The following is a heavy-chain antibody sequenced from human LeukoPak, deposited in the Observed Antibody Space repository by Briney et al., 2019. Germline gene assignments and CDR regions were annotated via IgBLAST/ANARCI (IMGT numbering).Heavy chain of an antibody. CDR3: ARCISMVRGVIRPPDY. V-gene: IGHV4-39*01. CDR1: GGSISSSSYH. Sequence: SETLSLTCSASGGSISSSSYHWGWIRQSPGKGLEWIGSIYYSGSAYYNPSLKSRLTISVDTSKNQFSLKLNPVTAADTAVYYCARCISMVRGVIRPPDYWGQGTLVTVSS. J-gene: IGHJ4*02. CDR2: IYYSGSA. D-gene: IGHD3-10*01.